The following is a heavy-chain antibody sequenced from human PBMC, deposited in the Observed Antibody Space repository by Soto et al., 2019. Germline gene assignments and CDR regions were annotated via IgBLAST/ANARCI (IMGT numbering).Heavy chain of an antibody. V-gene: IGHV1-2*02. CDR3: ARVYRSLEYSSSPYNWFDP. Sequence: RASVKVSCKASGYTFTGYYIHWVRQAPGQGLEWMGWINPNSGGTNYAQKFQGRVTMTRDTSISTAYMELSRLRSDDTAVYYCARVYRSLEYSSSPYNWFDPWGQGTLVTVSS. D-gene: IGHD6-6*01. CDR1: GYTFTGYY. J-gene: IGHJ5*02. CDR2: INPNSGGT.